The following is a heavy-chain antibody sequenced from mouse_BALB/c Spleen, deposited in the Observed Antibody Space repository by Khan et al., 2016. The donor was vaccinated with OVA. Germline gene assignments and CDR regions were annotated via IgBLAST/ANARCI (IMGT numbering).Heavy chain of an antibody. D-gene: IGHD2-14*01. CDR2: ILYSGST. CDR3: ARSTYMYAFAY. Sequence: EVELVESGPSLVKPSQTLSLTCSVTGDSITSGYWCWIRKFPGNKLEYMGYILYSGSTYYNPSLKSRISITRHTSQNQYYLQLNYVTTEVTATYYCARSTYMYAFAYWGQGTLVTVSA. CDR1: GDSITSGY. J-gene: IGHJ3*01. V-gene: IGHV3-8*02.